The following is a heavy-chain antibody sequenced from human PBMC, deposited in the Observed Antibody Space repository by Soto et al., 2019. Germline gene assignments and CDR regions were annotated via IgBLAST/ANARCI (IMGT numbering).Heavy chain of an antibody. D-gene: IGHD3-3*01. CDR1: GYTFTGYY. CDR2: INPNSGGT. J-gene: IGHJ5*02. CDR3: ARDPGYDFWSGYGYNWFDP. V-gene: IGHV1-2*04. Sequence: ASVKVSCKASGYTFTGYYIHWVRQAPGQGLEWMGWINPNSGGTNYAQKFQGWVTMTRDTSISTAYMELSRLRSDDTAVYYCARDPGYDFWSGYGYNWFDPWGQGTLVTVSS.